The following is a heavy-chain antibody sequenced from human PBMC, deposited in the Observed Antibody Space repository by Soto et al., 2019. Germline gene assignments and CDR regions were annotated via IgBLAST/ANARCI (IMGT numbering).Heavy chain of an antibody. J-gene: IGHJ4*02. Sequence: QVQLVQSGAEMKKPGASVKVSCKASGYTFSSHGINWVRQAPGQRLEWVGWISADDGYTNYAQNLQDRVIMTIDTSTSTAYMELTSLRSDDTAVYYCARDVFYWGQGTLVTVSS. V-gene: IGHV1-18*01. CDR3: ARDVFY. CDR1: GYTFSSHG. CDR2: ISADDGYT.